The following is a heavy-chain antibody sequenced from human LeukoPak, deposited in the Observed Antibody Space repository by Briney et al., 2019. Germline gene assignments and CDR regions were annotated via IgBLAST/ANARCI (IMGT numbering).Heavy chain of an antibody. V-gene: IGHV3-23*01. CDR3: AKCLGISRTLFDY. D-gene: IGHD2/OR15-2a*01. CDR1: GLTLSSYA. CDR2: VSADGGST. Sequence: GGSLRLSCAASGLTLSSYAMHWVGQAPGKGLEWVSGVSADGGSTYYEDSVNGRFTISRDTSKNTLYLQVNSLRADDTAVYYCAKCLGISRTLFDYWGQGTLVTVSS. J-gene: IGHJ4*02.